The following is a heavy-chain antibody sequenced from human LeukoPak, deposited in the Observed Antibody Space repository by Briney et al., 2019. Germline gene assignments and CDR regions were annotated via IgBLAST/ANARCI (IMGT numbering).Heavy chain of an antibody. V-gene: IGHV3-21*01. CDR1: GFTFSSYS. CDR3: ARERDGRFFDY. D-gene: IGHD5-24*01. Sequence: GGSLRLSCAASGFTFSSYSMNWVRQAPGKGLEWVSSISSSSSYIYYADSVKGRFTISRDNAKNSLRLQMNTLTAEDTAVYYCARERDGRFFDYWGQGTLVNVSS. J-gene: IGHJ4*02. CDR2: ISSSSSYI.